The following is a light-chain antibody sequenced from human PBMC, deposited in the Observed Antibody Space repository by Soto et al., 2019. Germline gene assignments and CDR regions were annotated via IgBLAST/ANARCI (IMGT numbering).Light chain of an antibody. CDR3: QQYGSSPPP. CDR1: QSVSSRY. Sequence: EIVLTQSPGTLSLSPGERVNLSCRASQSVSSRYVAWYQHKTGQPPRLLISGASSRATGIPDRFSGTGSGADFTITISRLEPEDFAVYSCQQYGSSPPPFGGGTKVEIK. J-gene: IGKJ4*01. V-gene: IGKV3-20*01. CDR2: GAS.